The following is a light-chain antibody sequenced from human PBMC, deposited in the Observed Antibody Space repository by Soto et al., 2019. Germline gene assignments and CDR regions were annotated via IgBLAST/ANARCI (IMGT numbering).Light chain of an antibody. CDR1: QFVSNS. CDR2: GAS. CDR3: QQSSNWRRR. J-gene: IGKJ1*01. V-gene: IGKV3-15*01. Sequence: EIVMSHSPATLSVPPGERVTLSCSANQFVSNSLAWYQQRPGQPPRLLIYGASTRAAGISERFSGSGSGTEFTLTISSLRSEDFAVYYCQQSSNWRRRFGQGTKADI.